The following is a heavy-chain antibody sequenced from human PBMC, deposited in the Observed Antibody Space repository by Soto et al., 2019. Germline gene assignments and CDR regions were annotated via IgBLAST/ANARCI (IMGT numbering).Heavy chain of an antibody. V-gene: IGHV3-30*18. Sequence: PGGSLRLSCAASGFTFSSYGMHWVRQAPGKGLEWVAVISYDGSNKYYADSVKGRFTISRDNSKNTLYLQMNSLGAEDTAVYYCAKEVGLVIAAAGPSDYGMDVWGQGTTVTVSS. CDR3: AKEVGLVIAAAGPSDYGMDV. J-gene: IGHJ6*02. CDR2: ISYDGSNK. D-gene: IGHD6-13*01. CDR1: GFTFSSYG.